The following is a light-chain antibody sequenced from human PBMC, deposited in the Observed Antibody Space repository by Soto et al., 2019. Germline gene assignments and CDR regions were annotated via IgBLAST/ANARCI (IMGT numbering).Light chain of an antibody. CDR3: FSYTTSNTWV. J-gene: IGLJ3*02. CDR1: SSDVGTYIY. CDR2: EVS. Sequence: QSALTQPASVSGSPGQSITISCTGTSSDVGTYIYVSWYQHHPGKAPKLMIYEVSNRPSGVSNRFSGSKSGNTASLTISGLQAEDEADYYCFSYTTSNTWVSGGGTKLTVL. V-gene: IGLV2-14*01.